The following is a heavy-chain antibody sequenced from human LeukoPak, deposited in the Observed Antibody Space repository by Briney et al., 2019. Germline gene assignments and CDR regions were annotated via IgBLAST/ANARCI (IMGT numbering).Heavy chain of an antibody. CDR2: ISGSGGST. CDR1: AFSFSSYS. V-gene: IGHV3-23*01. CDR3: AKDSSGVVDY. D-gene: IGHD3-22*01. Sequence: GGSLRLSCAASAFSFSSYSMSWVRQAPGKGLEWVSAISGSGGSTYYADSVKGRFTISRDNSKNTLYLQMNSLRAEDTAVYYCAKDSSGVVDYWGQGTLVTVSS. J-gene: IGHJ4*02.